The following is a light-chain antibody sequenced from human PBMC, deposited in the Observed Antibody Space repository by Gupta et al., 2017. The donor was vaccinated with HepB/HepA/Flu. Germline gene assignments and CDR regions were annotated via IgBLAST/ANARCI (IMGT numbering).Light chain of an antibody. CDR3: QQYDSTPCL. J-gene: IGKJ2*01. CDR2: WAS. Sequence: DIVMTQSPDSLSVSLGERATINCKSSQSVLYSSNNKNYLAWYQQKPGQPPKLLIYWASTRESGVPDSFSGRGSGTDFTLTISSRQAEDVAVYYCQQYDSTPCLFGQGTKMDIK. CDR1: QSVLYSSNNKNY. V-gene: IGKV4-1*01.